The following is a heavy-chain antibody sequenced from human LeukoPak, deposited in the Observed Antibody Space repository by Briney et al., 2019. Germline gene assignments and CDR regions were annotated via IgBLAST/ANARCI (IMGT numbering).Heavy chain of an antibody. CDR3: ARVGVSMTLKGTDY. J-gene: IGHJ4*02. CDR1: GFTFSSYS. V-gene: IGHV3-21*01. CDR2: ISSSSSYI. D-gene: IGHD2/OR15-2a*01. Sequence: GGSLRLSCAASGFTFSSYSMNWVRQAPGKGLEWVSSISSSSSYIYYVDSVKGRFTISRDNAKNSLYLQMNSLRAEDTAVYYCARVGVSMTLKGTDYWGQGTLVTVSS.